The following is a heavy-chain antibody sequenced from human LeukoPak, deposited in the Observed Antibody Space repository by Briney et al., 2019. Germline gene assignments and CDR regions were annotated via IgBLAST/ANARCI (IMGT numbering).Heavy chain of an antibody. D-gene: IGHD3-22*01. Sequence: SQTLLLICASSGDRVTNNSAAWNWIRQSPSRGLEWLGRTYYRSKWYNDYAVSVKSRITINPDTSKNQFSLQLNSVTPEDTAVYYCARAQYYYDSSGYSPFDPAGQGTLVTVSS. V-gene: IGHV6-1*01. CDR1: GDRVTNNSAA. CDR2: TYYRSKWYN. J-gene: IGHJ5*02. CDR3: ARAQYYYDSSGYSPFDP.